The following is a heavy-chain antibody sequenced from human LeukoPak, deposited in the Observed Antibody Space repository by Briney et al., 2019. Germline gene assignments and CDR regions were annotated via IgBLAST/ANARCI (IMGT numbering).Heavy chain of an antibody. Sequence: ASVKVSCKASGYTFTGYYMHWVRQASGQGLEWMGWINPNSGGTNYAQKFQGRVTMTRDTSISTAYMELSRLRSDDTAVYYCARDVGDYVVSAIRFDPWGQGTLVTVSS. CDR2: INPNSGGT. CDR3: ARDVGDYVVSAIRFDP. V-gene: IGHV1-2*02. CDR1: GYTFTGYY. J-gene: IGHJ5*02. D-gene: IGHD4-17*01.